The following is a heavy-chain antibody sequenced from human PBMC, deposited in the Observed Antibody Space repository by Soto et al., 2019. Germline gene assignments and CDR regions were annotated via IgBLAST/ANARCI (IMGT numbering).Heavy chain of an antibody. CDR3: AGDHKYFLLRANWCGP. Sequence: QVQLVQSETDMKKPGASVKVSCKAFGYTLSDYGMTWVRQAAGQGLEWMGWSSGNNGATNYAPKFQGRVTMTLDTTTSTAYMELRSLRSDHTAVYYCAGDHKYFLLRANWCGPWGQGTMVSVS. V-gene: IGHV1-18*04. CDR2: SSGNNGAT. CDR1: GYTLSDYG. D-gene: IGHD2-15*01. J-gene: IGHJ5*02.